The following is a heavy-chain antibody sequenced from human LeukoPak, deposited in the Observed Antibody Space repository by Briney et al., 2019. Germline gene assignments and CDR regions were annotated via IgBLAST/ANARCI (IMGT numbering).Heavy chain of an antibody. D-gene: IGHD6-19*01. CDR1: AYTFTGYY. CDR3: AREGSGWYGNFVY. Sequence: ASVKVSCKASAYTFTGYYMYWVRQAPGQGLEWMGWINPDSGGTNYAQKFQGRVTMTRDTSISTAYMEVSRLRSDDTAVYYCAREGSGWYGNFVYWGQGTLVTVSS. V-gene: IGHV1-2*02. J-gene: IGHJ4*02. CDR2: INPDSGGT.